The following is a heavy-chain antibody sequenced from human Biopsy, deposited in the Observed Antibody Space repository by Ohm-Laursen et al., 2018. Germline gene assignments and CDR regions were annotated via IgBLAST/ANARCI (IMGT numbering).Heavy chain of an antibody. CDR2: INHSGRT. CDR3: VRGVDYYDPYHYYALDV. J-gene: IGHJ6*02. V-gene: IGHV4-34*01. Sequence: TLSLTCAVYGESFNGYYWSWIRQTPGKGLEWIGEINHSGRTNYNPSLKSRVTILVDTSKNQFSLKVRSVTAADTAVYYCVRGVDYYDPYHYYALDVWGQGTTVTVSS. D-gene: IGHD3-22*01. CDR1: GESFNGYY.